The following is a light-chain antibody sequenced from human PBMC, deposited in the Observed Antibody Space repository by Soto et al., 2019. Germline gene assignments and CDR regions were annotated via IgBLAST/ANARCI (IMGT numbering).Light chain of an antibody. Sequence: EIVLTQSPGTLSLSPGERATLSCRASQSVSSSYLAWYQQKPGQAPRLLIYGASSRATGIPDRFSGSGSGTDFTLTISRLEPEDFAFYYCQQYGSSPGFTFGPGTKVDIK. J-gene: IGKJ3*01. CDR3: QQYGSSPGFT. CDR1: QSVSSSY. V-gene: IGKV3-20*01. CDR2: GAS.